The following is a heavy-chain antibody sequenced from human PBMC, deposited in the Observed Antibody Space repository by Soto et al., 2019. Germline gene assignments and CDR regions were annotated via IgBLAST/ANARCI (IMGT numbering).Heavy chain of an antibody. CDR1: GYTFTSYG. J-gene: IGHJ4*02. D-gene: IGHD4-17*01. Sequence: GASVKVSCKASGYTFTSYGISWVRQAPGQGLEWMGRISAYNGNTNYAQKLQGRVTMTTDTSTSTAYMELRSLRSDDTAVHFFARGGPGYGDYVEEDYFDYWGQGTLVTVSS. CDR2: ISAYNGNT. V-gene: IGHV1-18*01. CDR3: ARGGPGYGDYVEEDYFDY.